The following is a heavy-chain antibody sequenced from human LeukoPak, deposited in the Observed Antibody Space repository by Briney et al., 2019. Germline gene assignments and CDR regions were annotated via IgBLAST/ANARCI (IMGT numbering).Heavy chain of an antibody. J-gene: IGHJ5*02. V-gene: IGHV1-46*01. CDR1: GYTFTSYY. Sequence: ASVKVSCKASGYTFTSYYMHWVRQAPGQGLEWMGIINPSGGSTSYAQKFQGRVTMTRDTSISTAYMELSRLRSDDTAVYYCARGNLVVVAAPHSWFDPWGQGTLVTVSS. CDR2: INPSGGST. CDR3: ARGNLVVVAAPHSWFDP. D-gene: IGHD2-15*01.